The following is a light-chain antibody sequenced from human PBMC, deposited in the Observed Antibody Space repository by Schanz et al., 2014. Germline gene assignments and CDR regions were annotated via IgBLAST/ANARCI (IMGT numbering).Light chain of an antibody. V-gene: IGLV1-44*01. CDR3: AAWDDSLNGV. CDR1: WSNIARNT. CDR2: RNN. Sequence: QSVVTQPPSASGPPGQRVTISCSGSWSNIARNTVNWYQQLPGTAPKLLMYRNNQRPSGVPDRFSGSKSGTSASLAISGLRSEDEAHYYCAAWDDSLNGVFGGGTKLTVL. J-gene: IGLJ3*02.